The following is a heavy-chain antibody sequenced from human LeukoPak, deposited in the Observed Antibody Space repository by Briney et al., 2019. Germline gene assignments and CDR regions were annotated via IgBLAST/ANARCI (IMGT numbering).Heavy chain of an antibody. CDR1: RFTFSDYY. CDR3: AGFRRAYYYYMDV. J-gene: IGHJ6*03. CDR2: ISSGGSTI. Sequence: GGSLRLSCVASRFTFSDYYMSWIRQAPGKGLEWVSYISSGGSTIYYADSVKGRFTISRDNANNLLFLQMSSLRAEDTAVYFCAGFRRAYYYYMDVWGKGTTVTVSS. V-gene: IGHV3-11*04.